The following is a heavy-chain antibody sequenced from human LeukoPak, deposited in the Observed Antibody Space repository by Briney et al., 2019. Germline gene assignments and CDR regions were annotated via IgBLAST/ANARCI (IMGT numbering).Heavy chain of an antibody. Sequence: PSETLSLTCTVSGGSISSSSYYWGWIRQPPGKGLEWIGSIYYSGSTYYNPSLKSRVTISVDTSKNQFSLKLSSVTAADTAVYYCARERLVAYYFDYWGQGTLVTVSS. CDR2: IYYSGST. CDR1: GGSISSSSYY. V-gene: IGHV4-39*07. D-gene: IGHD2-8*02. CDR3: ARERLVAYYFDY. J-gene: IGHJ4*02.